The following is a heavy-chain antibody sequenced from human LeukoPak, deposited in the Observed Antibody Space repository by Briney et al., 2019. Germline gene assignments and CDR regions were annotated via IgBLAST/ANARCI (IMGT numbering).Heavy chain of an antibody. CDR2: IFGSGGRA. Sequence: PGGSLRLSCTASGFTFSSYAMYWVRQAPGKGLEWFSGIFGSGGRAHYADSVKGRFTISRDNSQNTVYLQMNSLRAEDTAVYYCGKTTTGYSSGRNPAWPVHYWGQGTLLTVSS. V-gene: IGHV3-23*01. D-gene: IGHD6-19*01. J-gene: IGHJ4*02. CDR1: GFTFSSYA. CDR3: GKTTTGYSSGRNPAWPVHY.